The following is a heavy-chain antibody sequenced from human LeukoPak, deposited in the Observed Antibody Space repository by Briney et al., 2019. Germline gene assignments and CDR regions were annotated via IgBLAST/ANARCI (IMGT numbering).Heavy chain of an antibody. CDR1: GGSISSGDYY. D-gene: IGHD4-23*01. CDR2: ISHSGGT. Sequence: SETLSLTCTVSGGSISSGDYYWSWIRQPPGKGLEWIAYISHSGGTYYNPSLKSRATISLDTARNQFSLKMNSVTAADTAVYYCARHSRTVVTPGPLNYWGQGTLVTVSS. CDR3: ARHSRTVVTPGPLNY. J-gene: IGHJ4*02. V-gene: IGHV4-30-4*01.